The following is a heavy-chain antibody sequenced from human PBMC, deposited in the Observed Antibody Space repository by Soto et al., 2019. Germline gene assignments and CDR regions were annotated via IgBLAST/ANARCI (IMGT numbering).Heavy chain of an antibody. J-gene: IGHJ4*02. CDR1: GGSLSSYY. CDR2: VYYSGNT. CDR3: ARESRGDYSDY. V-gene: IGHV4-59*01. Sequence: PSETLSLTCTVSGGSLSSYYWTWIRQPPGKGLEWIGYVYYSGNTNYNPSLKSRVTISVDTSRNQFSLKLGSVTAADTAVYYCARESRGDYSDYWGPGTLVTVSS.